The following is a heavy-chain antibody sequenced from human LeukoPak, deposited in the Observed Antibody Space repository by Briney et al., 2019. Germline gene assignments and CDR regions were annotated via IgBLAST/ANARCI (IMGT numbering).Heavy chain of an antibody. J-gene: IGHJ5*02. Sequence: HTGGSLRLSCAASGSTFSSYWMHWVRQAPGKGLVWVSRINSDGSSTSYADSVKGRFTISRDNAKNTLYLQMNSLRAEDTAVYYCARESVETLIATNWFDPWGQGTLVTVSS. CDR3: ARESVETLIATNWFDP. D-gene: IGHD2-8*01. CDR2: INSDGSST. CDR1: GSTFSSYW. V-gene: IGHV3-74*01.